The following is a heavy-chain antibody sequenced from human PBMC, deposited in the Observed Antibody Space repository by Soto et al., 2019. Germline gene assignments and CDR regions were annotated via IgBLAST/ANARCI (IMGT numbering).Heavy chain of an antibody. Sequence: ASVKVSCKASGYSFTTYGITWVRQAPGQGLQWMGWISIYNGDTKYAQDFQGRITMTTDTSTNTAYMELSSLRSDDTAVYYCARNGGSSSALDYWGQGTQVTVSS. J-gene: IGHJ4*02. D-gene: IGHD6-6*01. CDR2: ISIYNGDT. CDR1: GYSFTTYG. CDR3: ARNGGSSSALDY. V-gene: IGHV1-18*01.